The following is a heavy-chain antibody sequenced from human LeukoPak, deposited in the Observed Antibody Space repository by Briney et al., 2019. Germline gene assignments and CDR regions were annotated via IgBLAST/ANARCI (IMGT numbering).Heavy chain of an antibody. V-gene: IGHV1-18*01. Sequence: ASVNVSCKPSVYTFTSYGISWVRQAPGQGLEWMGWISAYNGNTNYPQKLQGRVTMTTDTSTSTAYMELRSLRSDDTAVFYCARAPGDYYYDSSGYYYVYWGQGTLVTVSS. CDR2: ISAYNGNT. CDR3: ARAPGDYYYDSSGYYYVY. CDR1: VYTFTSYG. D-gene: IGHD3-22*01. J-gene: IGHJ4*02.